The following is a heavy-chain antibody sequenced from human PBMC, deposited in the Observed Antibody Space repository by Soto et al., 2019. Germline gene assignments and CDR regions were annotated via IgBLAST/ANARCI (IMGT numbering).Heavy chain of an antibody. J-gene: IGHJ6*02. CDR1: GFTFSSYA. CDR3: ARAITIFGVAAPDYYYGMDV. CDR2: ISYDGSNK. V-gene: IGHV3-30-3*01. D-gene: IGHD3-3*01. Sequence: GGSLRLSCAASGFTFSSYAMHWVRQAPGKGLEWVAVISYDGSNKYYADSVKGRFTISRDNSKNTLYLQMNSLRAEDTAVYYCARAITIFGVAAPDYYYGMDVWGQGTTLTVSS.